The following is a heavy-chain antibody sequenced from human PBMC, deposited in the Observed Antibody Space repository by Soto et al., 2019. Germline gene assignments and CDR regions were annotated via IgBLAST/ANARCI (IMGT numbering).Heavy chain of an antibody. Sequence: SETLSLTCTVSGGSISSYYWSWIRQPPGKGLEWIGYIYYSGSTNYNPSLKSRVTISVDTSKNQFSLKLSSVTAADTAVYYCAGTTYYDFWSSTPHFAYWGQGTLVTVSS. V-gene: IGHV4-59*01. CDR3: AGTTYYDFWSSTPHFAY. CDR1: GGSISSYY. J-gene: IGHJ4*02. CDR2: IYYSGST. D-gene: IGHD3-3*01.